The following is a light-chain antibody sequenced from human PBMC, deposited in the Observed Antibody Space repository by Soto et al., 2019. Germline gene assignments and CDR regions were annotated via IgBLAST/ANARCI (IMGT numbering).Light chain of an antibody. Sequence: EILMTQSPATLSVSPGERATLSCRASQSVSSNLAWYQQKPGQAPRLLIYGASTRATGIPARFSGSGSGTEFTLTVSSLQSEDFAVYYCQQYNNWPQTFGQATKVDIK. CDR2: GAS. J-gene: IGKJ1*01. CDR1: QSVSSN. CDR3: QQYNNWPQT. V-gene: IGKV3-15*01.